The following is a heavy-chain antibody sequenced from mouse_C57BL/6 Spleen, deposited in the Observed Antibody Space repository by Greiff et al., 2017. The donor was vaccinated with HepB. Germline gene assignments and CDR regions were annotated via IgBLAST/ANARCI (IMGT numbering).Heavy chain of an antibody. Sequence: VQLQQSGAELARPGASVKMSCKASGYTFTSYTMHWVKQRPGHGLEWIGEILPGSGSTNYNEKFKGKATFTADTSSNTAYMQLSSLTTEDSAIYYCARAYYGSSYRYFEVWGTGTTVTVSS. J-gene: IGHJ1*03. CDR3: ARAYYGSSYRYFEV. CDR2: ILPGSGST. D-gene: IGHD1-1*01. V-gene: IGHV1-9*01. CDR1: GYTFTSYT.